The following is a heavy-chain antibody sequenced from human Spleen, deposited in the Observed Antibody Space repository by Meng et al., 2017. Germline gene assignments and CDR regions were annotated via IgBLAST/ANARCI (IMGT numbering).Heavy chain of an antibody. CDR2: IYPGDSDT. CDR1: GYKFTSYW. CDR3: ARQEFGVLRNFDY. D-gene: IGHD3-3*01. Sequence: GESLKISCEGSGYKFTSYWIAWVRQMPGRGLEWMGIIYPGDSDTRYSPSFEGQVTISADKSISTAYLQWSSLKASDTAMYYCARQEFGVLRNFDYWGQGTLVTVSS. V-gene: IGHV5-51*01. J-gene: IGHJ4*02.